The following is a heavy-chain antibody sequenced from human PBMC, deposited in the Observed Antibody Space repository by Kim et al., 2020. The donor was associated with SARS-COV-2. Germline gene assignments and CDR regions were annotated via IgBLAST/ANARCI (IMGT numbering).Heavy chain of an antibody. D-gene: IGHD2-21*01. CDR1: GFTFDIYA. V-gene: IGHV3-23*01. CDR3: AKVVIMDDYNYYYYYGMDV. Sequence: GGSLRLSCVASGFTFDIYAMSWVRQAPGKGLEWVSGISGGGVNKFYADSVRGRFTISRDNSKNTLFLQMNSLRDEDTALYYCAKVVIMDDYNYYYYYGMDVWGLGTTVTVSS. CDR2: ISGGGVNK. J-gene: IGHJ6*02.